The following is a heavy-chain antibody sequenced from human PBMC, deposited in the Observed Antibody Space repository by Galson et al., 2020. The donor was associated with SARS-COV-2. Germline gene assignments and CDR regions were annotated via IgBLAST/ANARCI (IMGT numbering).Heavy chain of an antibody. J-gene: IGHJ6*02. CDR2: IYYSGST. Sequence: ETSETLSLTCTVSGGSISSGGYYWSWIRQHPGKGLEWIGYIYYSGSTYYNPSLKSRVTISVDTSKNQFSLKLSSVTAADTAVYYCARDTDYGETGSYYDYGMDVWGQGTTVTVSS. CDR1: GGSISSGGYY. D-gene: IGHD4-17*01. CDR3: ARDTDYGETGSYYDYGMDV. V-gene: IGHV4-31*03.